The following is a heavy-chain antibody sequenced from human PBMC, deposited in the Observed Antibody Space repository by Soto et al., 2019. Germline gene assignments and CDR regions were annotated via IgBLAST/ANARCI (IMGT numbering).Heavy chain of an antibody. V-gene: IGHV4-4*02. D-gene: IGHD6-13*01. CDR2: IYHSGST. J-gene: IGHJ2*01. CDR3: ARGVGYSSSWILHWYFDL. Sequence: PSETLSLTCAVSGGSISSSNWWSWVRQPPGKGLEWIGEIYHSGSTNYNPSLKSRVTISVDKSKNQFSLKLSSVTAADTAVYYCARGVGYSSSWILHWYFDLWGRGTLVTVSS. CDR1: GGSISSSNW.